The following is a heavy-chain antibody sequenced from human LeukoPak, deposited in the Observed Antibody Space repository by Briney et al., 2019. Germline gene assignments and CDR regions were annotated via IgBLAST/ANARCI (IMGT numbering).Heavy chain of an antibody. CDR3: AREGPQYYDFWSGSGGAFDI. J-gene: IGHJ3*02. Sequence: GGSLRLSCAASGFTFSSYAVHWVRQAPGKGLEWVAVISYDGSNKYYADSVKGRFTISRDNSKNTLYLQMNSLRAEDTAVYYCAREGPQYYDFWSGSGGAFDIWGQGTMVTVSS. CDR1: GFTFSSYA. CDR2: ISYDGSNK. V-gene: IGHV3-30-3*01. D-gene: IGHD3-3*01.